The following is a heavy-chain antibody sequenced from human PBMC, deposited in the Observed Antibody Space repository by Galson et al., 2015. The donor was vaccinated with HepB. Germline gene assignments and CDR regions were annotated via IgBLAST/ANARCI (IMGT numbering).Heavy chain of an antibody. CDR1: GFTFSNYA. Sequence: SLRLSCAASGFTFSNYAMSWVRQAPGKGLEYVSAISSSGGSTYYADFVRGRFTISRDNSQNRLYLQMNSLRAEDTAIYYCPKEKSGTYYFENWGQGTLITVSS. CDR3: PKEKSGTYYFEN. CDR2: ISSSGGST. D-gene: IGHD1-26*01. J-gene: IGHJ4*02. V-gene: IGHV3-23*01.